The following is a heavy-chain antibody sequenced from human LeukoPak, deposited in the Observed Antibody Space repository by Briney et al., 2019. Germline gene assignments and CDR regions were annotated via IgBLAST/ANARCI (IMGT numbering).Heavy chain of an antibody. CDR2: ISAYNGNT. J-gene: IGHJ6*03. Sequence: ASVKVSCKASGYTFTSYGISWVRQAPGQGLEWMGWISAYNGNTNYAQKLQGRVTMTTDTSTSTAYMELRSLRSDDTAVYYCARIRGYDNYYYYMDVRGKGTTVTVSS. V-gene: IGHV1-18*01. CDR1: GYTFTSYG. CDR3: ARIRGYDNYYYYMDV. D-gene: IGHD5-12*01.